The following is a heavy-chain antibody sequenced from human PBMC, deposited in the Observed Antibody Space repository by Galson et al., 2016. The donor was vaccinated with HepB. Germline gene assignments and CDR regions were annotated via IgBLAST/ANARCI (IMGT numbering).Heavy chain of an antibody. J-gene: IGHJ5*01. V-gene: IGHV1-69*13. D-gene: IGHD2-15*01. CDR3: ARAPCPDRFCSGGADNRFDS. Sequence: SVKVSCKASGGTFINFAMSWVRQAPGQGLEWMGGIIPIFGTANYAQKFQGRVTITADESTSTAYMELKSLRSEDTAVYYCARAPCPDRFCSGGADNRFDSWGQGTLVTVSS. CDR1: GGTFINFA. CDR2: IIPIFGTA.